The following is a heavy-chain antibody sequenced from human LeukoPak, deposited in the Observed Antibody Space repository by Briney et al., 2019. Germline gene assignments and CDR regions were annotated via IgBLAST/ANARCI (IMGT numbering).Heavy chain of an antibody. D-gene: IGHD3-3*02. CDR1: GGSISSYY. CDR3: ARDKPGIGHAFDI. J-gene: IGHJ3*02. Sequence: SETLSLTCTVSGGSISSYYWSWIRQPPGRGLEWIGYIYYSGSTNYNPSLKSRVTISVDTSKNQFSLKLSSVTAADTAVYYCARDKPGIGHAFDIWGQGTMVTVSS. CDR2: IYYSGST. V-gene: IGHV4-59*12.